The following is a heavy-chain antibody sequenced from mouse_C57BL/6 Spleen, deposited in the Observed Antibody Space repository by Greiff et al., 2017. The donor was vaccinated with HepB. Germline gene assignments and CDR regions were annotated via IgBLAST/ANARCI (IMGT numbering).Heavy chain of an antibody. J-gene: IGHJ1*03. D-gene: IGHD2-1*01. CDR1: GFTFSDYY. CDR3: ARQRGNYGYFDV. Sequence: EVKLVESGGGLVQPGGSLKLSCAASGFTFSDYYMYWVRQTPEKRLEWVAYISNGGGSTYYPDTVKGRFTISRDNAKNTLYLQMSRLKSEDTAMYYCARQRGNYGYFDVWGTGTTVTVSS. CDR2: ISNGGGST. V-gene: IGHV5-12*01.